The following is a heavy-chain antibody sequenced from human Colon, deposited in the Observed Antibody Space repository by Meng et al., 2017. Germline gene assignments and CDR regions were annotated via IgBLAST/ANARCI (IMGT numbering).Heavy chain of an antibody. Sequence: KESGPGLVKPSQALSLTGVVSGGSISGDGYYWSWIRQHPGKGLEWIGYVHGSGDTYYKSSLKSRITISIDTSENQFSLKLKSVTAADTAVYYCARGRYSGYLPWGQGTLVTVSS. J-gene: IGHJ5*02. CDR3: ARGRYSGYLP. D-gene: IGHD5-12*01. CDR1: GGSISGDGYY. CDR2: VHGSGDT. V-gene: IGHV4-31*11.